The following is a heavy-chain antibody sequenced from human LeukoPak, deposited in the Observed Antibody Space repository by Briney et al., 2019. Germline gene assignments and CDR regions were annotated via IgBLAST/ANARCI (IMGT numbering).Heavy chain of an antibody. V-gene: IGHV1-2*04. CDR1: GYTFTGYY. D-gene: IGHD2-8*01. CDR3: AREYLYCTNGVCWPLSTPDYYFDY. CDR2: INPNSGGT. Sequence: SVKVSCKASGYTFTGYYMHWVRQAPGQGLEWMGWINPNSGGTNYAQKFQGWVTMTRDTSISTAYMELSRLRSDDTAVYYCAREYLYCTNGVCWPLSTPDYYFDYWGQGTLVTVSS. J-gene: IGHJ4*02.